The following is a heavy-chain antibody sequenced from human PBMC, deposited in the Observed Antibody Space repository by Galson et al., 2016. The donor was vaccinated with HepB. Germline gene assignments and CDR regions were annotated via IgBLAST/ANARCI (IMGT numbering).Heavy chain of an antibody. J-gene: IGHJ5*02. D-gene: IGHD2-15*01. CDR1: GFTFSSYA. Sequence: SLRLSCAASGFTFSSYAMVWVRQASGRGLEWVSGIGGSGGNTYNTDSVRGRFTISRDDSKNSVYLQMSSLEREDTAVYYCARIGYGVSGGNGFDPWGQGTLVTVSS. V-gene: IGHV3-23*01. CDR2: IGGSGGNT. CDR3: ARIGYGVSGGNGFDP.